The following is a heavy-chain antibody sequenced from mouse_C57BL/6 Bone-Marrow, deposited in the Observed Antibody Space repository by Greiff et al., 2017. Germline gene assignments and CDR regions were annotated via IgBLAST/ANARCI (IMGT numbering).Heavy chain of an antibody. CDR2: IYPGSGST. J-gene: IGHJ4*01. V-gene: IGHV1-55*01. CDR3: ARHYYGSSYDYAMYY. Sequence: QVQLQQPGAELVKPGASVKMSCKASGYTFTSYWITWVKQRPGQGLEWIGDIYPGSGSTNYNEKFKSKATLTVDTSSSTAYMQLSSLTSEDSAVYYSARHYYGSSYDYAMYYWGQGTSVTVSS. D-gene: IGHD1-1*01. CDR1: GYTFTSYW.